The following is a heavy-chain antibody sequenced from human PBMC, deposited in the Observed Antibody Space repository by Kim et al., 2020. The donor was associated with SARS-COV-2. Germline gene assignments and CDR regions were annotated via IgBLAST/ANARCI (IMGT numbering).Heavy chain of an antibody. V-gene: IGHV4-59*08. J-gene: IGHJ5*02. D-gene: IGHD3-10*02. Sequence: NPSLQSRVTISIDTSRNQFSLKLSSVTAAVTAVYYCASHGDAFCSGYFDPWGQGTLVTVSS. CDR3: ASHGDAFCSGYFDP.